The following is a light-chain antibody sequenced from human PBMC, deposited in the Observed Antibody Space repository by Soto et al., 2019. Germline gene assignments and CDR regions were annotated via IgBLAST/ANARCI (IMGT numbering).Light chain of an antibody. CDR2: EVS. V-gene: IGLV2-14*01. CDR1: SSDVGDYNY. Sequence: QSALTQPASVSGSPGQSITISCTGTSSDVGDYNYVSWYQQHPGKAPKVMIYEVSNRPSGVSNRFSGSKSGNTASLTISGLQAEDEADYYCSSYTSSNTWVLGGGTKLTVL. J-gene: IGLJ3*02. CDR3: SSYTSSNTWV.